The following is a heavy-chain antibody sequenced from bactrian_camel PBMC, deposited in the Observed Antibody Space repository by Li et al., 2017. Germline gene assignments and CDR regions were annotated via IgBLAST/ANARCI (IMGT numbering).Heavy chain of an antibody. D-gene: IGHD2*01. V-gene: IGHV3S40*01. CDR3: AAPIGGNWFHEYKF. Sequence: DVQLVESGGNLVQPGGSLRLSCAASGFTFSIHGMSWARQAPGKGLEWVSSINSGDDAALYAGSVKGRFTISRDNAKNTLYLQLNSLKSEDTAMYYCAAPIGGNWFHEYKFWGQGTQVTVS. J-gene: IGHJ4*01. CDR1: GFTFSIHG. CDR2: INSGDDAA.